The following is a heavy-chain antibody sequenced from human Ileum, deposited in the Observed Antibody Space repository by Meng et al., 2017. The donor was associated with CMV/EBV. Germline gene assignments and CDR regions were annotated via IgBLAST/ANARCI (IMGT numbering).Heavy chain of an antibody. Sequence: YTFTGYYMHWVRQAPGQGLEWMGWINPNSGGTNYAQKFQDRVTMTRDTSISTAYMELSRLRSDDTAVYYCARPPPYDFWSGLNWFDPWGQGTLVTVSS. D-gene: IGHD3-3*01. V-gene: IGHV1-2*02. J-gene: IGHJ5*02. CDR2: INPNSGGT. CDR1: YTFTGYY. CDR3: ARPPPYDFWSGLNWFDP.